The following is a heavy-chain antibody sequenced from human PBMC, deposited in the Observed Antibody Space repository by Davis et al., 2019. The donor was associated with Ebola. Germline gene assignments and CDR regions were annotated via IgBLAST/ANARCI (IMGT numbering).Heavy chain of an antibody. V-gene: IGHV1-69*13. CDR3: AREREYEIVVVPAASTGYYYYGMDV. D-gene: IGHD2-2*01. J-gene: IGHJ6*02. CDR2: IIPIFGTA. Sequence: SVKVSCKASGGTFSSYAISWVRQAPGQGLEWMGGIIPIFGTANYAQKFQGRVTITADESTSTAYMELSSLRSEDTAVYYCAREREYEIVVVPAASTGYYYYGMDVWGQGTTVTVSS. CDR1: GGTFSSYA.